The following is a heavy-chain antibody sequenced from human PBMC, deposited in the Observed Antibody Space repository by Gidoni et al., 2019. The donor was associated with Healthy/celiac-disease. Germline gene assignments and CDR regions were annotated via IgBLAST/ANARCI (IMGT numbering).Heavy chain of an antibody. J-gene: IGHJ4*02. CDR2: ISGSGGST. Sequence: EVQLLESGGGLVQPGGSLRLSCAASGFTFSSYAMSWVRQAPGKGLEWVSAISGSGGSTYYADSVKGRFTISRDNSKNTLYLQMNSLRAEDTAVYYCAKDPDVVVVAATLNGPTFDYWGQGTLVTVSS. D-gene: IGHD2-15*01. CDR3: AKDPDVVVVAATLNGPTFDY. CDR1: GFTFSSYA. V-gene: IGHV3-23*01.